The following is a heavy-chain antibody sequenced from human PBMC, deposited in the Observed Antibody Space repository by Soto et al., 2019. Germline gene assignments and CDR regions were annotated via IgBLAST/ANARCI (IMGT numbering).Heavy chain of an antibody. CDR2: IIPIFGTA. Sequence: ASGKVSCKASGGTFSSYAISCVRQAPGQGLEWMGGIIPIFGTANYAQKFQGRVTITADESTSTAYMELSSLRSEETAVYYCERLLGNLTAAILYYYGMDVWGQGTTVTVSS. CDR3: ERLLGNLTAAILYYYGMDV. CDR1: GGTFSSYA. D-gene: IGHD2-2*02. V-gene: IGHV1-69*13. J-gene: IGHJ6*02.